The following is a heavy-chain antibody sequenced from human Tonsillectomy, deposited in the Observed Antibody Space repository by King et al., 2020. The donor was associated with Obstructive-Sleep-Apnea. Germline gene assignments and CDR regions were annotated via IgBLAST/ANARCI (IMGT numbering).Heavy chain of an antibody. Sequence: QLQESGPGLVKPSETLSLTCTGSGDSISSYYWSWVRQPPGKGLEWIGDIYYSGSTKYNPSLKSRVTISVDTSKNQFSLKLSSVTAADTAVYYCARNTEHYYYYGMDVWGQGTTVTVSS. J-gene: IGHJ6*02. CDR1: GDSISSYY. CDR3: ARNTEHYYYYGMDV. V-gene: IGHV4-59*08. CDR2: IYYSGST. D-gene: IGHD1-26*01.